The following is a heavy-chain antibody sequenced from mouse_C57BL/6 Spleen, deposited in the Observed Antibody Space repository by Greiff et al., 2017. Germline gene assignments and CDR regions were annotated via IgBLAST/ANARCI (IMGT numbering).Heavy chain of an antibody. Sequence: QVQLKQSGPELVKPGASVKISCKASGYAFSSSWMNWVKQRPGKGLEWIGRICPGDGDNNYNGKFKGKATLTSDKSSSTAYMQLSSLTSEDSAVYFCARSGLLRSWFAYWGQGTLVTVSA. V-gene: IGHV1-82*01. J-gene: IGHJ3*01. CDR1: GYAFSSSW. CDR2: ICPGDGDN. CDR3: ARSGLLRSWFAY. D-gene: IGHD2-3*01.